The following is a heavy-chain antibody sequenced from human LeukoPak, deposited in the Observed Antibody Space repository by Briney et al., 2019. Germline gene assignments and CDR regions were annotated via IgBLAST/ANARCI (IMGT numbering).Heavy chain of an antibody. D-gene: IGHD3-22*01. Sequence: GASVKVSCKASGYSFTGYYMHWVRQAPGQGLEWMGWINPNSGGTNYAQKFQGRVTMTRDTSISTAYMELSRLRSDDTAVYYCARLNYYDSSGYYSAHDYWGQGTLVTVSP. CDR3: ARLNYYDSSGYYSAHDY. CDR1: GYSFTGYY. CDR2: INPNSGGT. J-gene: IGHJ4*02. V-gene: IGHV1-2*02.